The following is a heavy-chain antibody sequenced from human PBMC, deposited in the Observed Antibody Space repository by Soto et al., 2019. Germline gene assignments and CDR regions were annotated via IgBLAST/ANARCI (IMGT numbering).Heavy chain of an antibody. CDR1: GFTFSGSG. CDR3: TRRAEGGMDV. V-gene: IGHV3-73*01. Sequence: EVQLVESGGGLVQPGESLKVSCAASGFTFSGSGMHWVRQASGKGLEWVGRIRSKGYSYATAYAASVKGRFTISRDDSKNTAYLQMDSLKTEDTAVYYCTRRAEGGMDVWGQGTTVTVSS. CDR2: IRSKGYSYAT. J-gene: IGHJ6*02.